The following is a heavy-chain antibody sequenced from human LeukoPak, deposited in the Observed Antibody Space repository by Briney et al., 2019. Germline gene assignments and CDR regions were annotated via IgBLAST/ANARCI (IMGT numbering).Heavy chain of an antibody. D-gene: IGHD3-9*01. Sequence: GGSLRLSCAASGFTFSSYSMNWVRQAPGKGLEWVSYISSSSSTIYYADSVKGRFTISRDNAKNSLYLQMNSLRAEDTAVYYCARGSVGRILTGYYRLDYWGQGTLVTVSS. CDR3: ARGSVGRILTGYYRLDY. CDR2: ISSSSSTI. V-gene: IGHV3-48*04. J-gene: IGHJ4*02. CDR1: GFTFSSYS.